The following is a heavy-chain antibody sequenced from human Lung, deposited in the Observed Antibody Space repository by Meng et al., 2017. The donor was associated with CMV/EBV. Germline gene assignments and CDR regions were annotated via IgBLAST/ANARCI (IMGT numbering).Heavy chain of an antibody. D-gene: IGHD5-12*01. Sequence: VSGGSISSSNWWSWVRQPPGKGLEWIGEIYHSGSTNYNPSLKSRVTISVDKSKNQFSLKLSSVTAADTAVYYCARAAGGYVVDYFDYWGQGTLVTVSS. CDR3: ARAAGGYVVDYFDY. V-gene: IGHV4-4*02. J-gene: IGHJ4*02. CDR1: GGSISSSNW. CDR2: IYHSGST.